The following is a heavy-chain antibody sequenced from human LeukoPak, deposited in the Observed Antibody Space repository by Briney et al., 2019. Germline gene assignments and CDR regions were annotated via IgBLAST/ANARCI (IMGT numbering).Heavy chain of an antibody. D-gene: IGHD5-12*01. CDR1: GGSISSYY. Sequence: SETLSLTCTVSGGSISSYYWSWIRQPPGKGLEWIGYIYYSGSTHYNPSLKSRVTISADTSKNQFSLRLSSVTAADTAVYYCATSAGGYIFDYWGQGTLVTVSS. CDR3: ATSAGGYIFDY. CDR2: IYYSGST. J-gene: IGHJ4*02. V-gene: IGHV4-59*08.